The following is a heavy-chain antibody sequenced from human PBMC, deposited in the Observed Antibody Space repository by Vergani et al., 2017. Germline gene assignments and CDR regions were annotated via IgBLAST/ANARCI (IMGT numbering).Heavy chain of an antibody. Sequence: EVEVVGSGGGLVQPGGSLRLSCAASGFTFIMHAMSWVRQAPGKGLEWVSSISGNNDDVYYADSVKGRFTISRDNAKNSLYLDMSSLRAEDTAVYYCVRDVRVSRTWGQGTLVAVSS. J-gene: IGHJ3*01. CDR2: ISGNNDDV. CDR1: GFTFIMHA. V-gene: IGHV3-21*01. CDR3: VRDVRVSRT.